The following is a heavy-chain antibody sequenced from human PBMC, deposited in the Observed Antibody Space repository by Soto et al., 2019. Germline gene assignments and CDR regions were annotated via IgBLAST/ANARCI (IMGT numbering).Heavy chain of an antibody. V-gene: IGHV4-34*01. CDR2: INHSGST. J-gene: IGHJ6*02. CDR3: ARCAGYSNYGSPDYYYYYGMDV. CDR1: GGSFSGYY. Sequence: PSETLSLTCAVYGGSFSGYYWSWIRQPPGKGLEWIGEINHSGSTNYNPSLKSRVTISVDTSKNQFSLKLSSVTAADTAMYYCARCAGYSNYGSPDYYYYYGMDVRGQGTTVTVSS. D-gene: IGHD4-4*01.